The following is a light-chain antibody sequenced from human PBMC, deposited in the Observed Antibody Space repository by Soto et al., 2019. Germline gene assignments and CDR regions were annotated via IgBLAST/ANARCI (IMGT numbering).Light chain of an antibody. Sequence: QSVLTQPPSVSAAPGQKGTISCSGSSSNIGNDYVSWYQQLPGTAPKLRIYDHNKRPSGIPDRFSGSKSSTSATLGITGLQTGDEDDYYCGAWDSSLSARVFGGGTKLTVL. CDR2: DHN. V-gene: IGLV1-51*01. CDR3: GAWDSSLSARV. J-gene: IGLJ2*01. CDR1: SSNIGNDY.